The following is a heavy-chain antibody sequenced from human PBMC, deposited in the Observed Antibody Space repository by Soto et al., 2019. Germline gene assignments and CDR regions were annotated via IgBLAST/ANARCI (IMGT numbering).Heavy chain of an antibody. CDR3: ARGLVIAAAGTLGPYYFDY. Sequence: PGGSLRLSCAASGFTFSSYSMNWVRQAPGKGLEWVSSISSSSSYIYYADSVKGRFTISRDNAKNSLYLQMNSLRAEDTAVYYCARGLVIAAAGTLGPYYFDYWGQGTLVTVSS. V-gene: IGHV3-21*01. D-gene: IGHD6-13*01. J-gene: IGHJ4*02. CDR2: ISSSSSYI. CDR1: GFTFSSYS.